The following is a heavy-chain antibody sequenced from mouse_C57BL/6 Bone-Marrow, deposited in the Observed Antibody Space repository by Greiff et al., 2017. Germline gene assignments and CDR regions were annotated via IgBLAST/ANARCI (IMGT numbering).Heavy chain of an antibody. Sequence: EVKVVESGGGLVQPGGSLKLSCAASGFTFSDYGMAWVRQAPRKGLEWVAFISNLAYCTYYAATVTGRFTISSENAKNTLYLEMSSLRSEDTAMYYCARQSPYYGYFDYWGQGTALTVAS. CDR1: GFTFSDYG. CDR2: ISNLAYCT. V-gene: IGHV5-15*01. D-gene: IGHD1-1*01. J-gene: IGHJ2*01. CDR3: ARQSPYYGYFDY.